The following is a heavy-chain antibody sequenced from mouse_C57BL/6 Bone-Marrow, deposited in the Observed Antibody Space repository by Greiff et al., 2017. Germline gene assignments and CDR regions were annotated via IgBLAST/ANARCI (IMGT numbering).Heavy chain of an antibody. D-gene: IGHD2-13*01. Sequence: EVQRVESGPGLAKPSQTLSLTCPVTGYSITSDYWNWIRKFPGNKLEYMGYISYSGSTYYNPSLKSRISITRDTSKNQYYLLLNSVTTEDTATYYCARDYYGDHWYFDVWGTGTTVTVSS. CDR3: ARDYYGDHWYFDV. CDR2: ISYSGST. CDR1: GYSITSDY. J-gene: IGHJ1*03. V-gene: IGHV3-8*01.